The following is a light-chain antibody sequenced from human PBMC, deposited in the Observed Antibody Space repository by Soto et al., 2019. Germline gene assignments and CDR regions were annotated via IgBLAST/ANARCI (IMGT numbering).Light chain of an antibody. J-gene: IGKJ3*01. CDR2: GAF. CDR1: QSVSSSY. V-gene: IGKV3-20*01. Sequence: EIVLTQSPGTLSLSPGERATLSCRASQSVSSSYLAWYQQKPGQAPRLLIYGAFSRATGIPDRFSGSGSGTDFTLTISRLEPEDFALYYCQQYGSSPLFTFSPGTKVDIE. CDR3: QQYGSSPLFT.